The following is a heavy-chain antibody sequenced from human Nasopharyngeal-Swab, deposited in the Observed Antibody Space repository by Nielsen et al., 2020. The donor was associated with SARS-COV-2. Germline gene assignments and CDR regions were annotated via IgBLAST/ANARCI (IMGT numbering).Heavy chain of an antibody. CDR2: ISSTGDYI. CDR1: GFAFDDYP. V-gene: IGHV3-21*01. J-gene: IGHJ4*02. Sequence: GESLKISCAASGFAFDDYPMNWVRQAPGKGLEWVSGISSTGDYIHYAASVEGRFTISRDNAKTSLYLQMNSLRAEDSAVYYCVRDTPAMFAYWGQGTLVTVSS. CDR3: VRDTPAMFAY.